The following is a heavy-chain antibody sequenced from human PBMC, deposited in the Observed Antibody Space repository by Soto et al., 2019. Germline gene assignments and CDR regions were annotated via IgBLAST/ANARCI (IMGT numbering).Heavy chain of an antibody. J-gene: IGHJ6*03. CDR3: ARGIIRSIATRYYYYMDV. D-gene: IGHD6-6*01. CDR2: INPSGGST. Sequence: ASVKVSCKASGYTFTSYYMHWVRQAPGQGLEWMGIINPSGGSTSYAQKFQGRVTMTRDTSTSTVYMELSSLRSEDTAVYYCARGIIRSIATRYYYYMDVWGKGTAVTAP. CDR1: GYTFTSYY. V-gene: IGHV1-46*03.